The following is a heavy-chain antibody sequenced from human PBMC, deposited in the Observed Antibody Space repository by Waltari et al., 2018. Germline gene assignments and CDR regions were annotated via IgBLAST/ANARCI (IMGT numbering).Heavy chain of an antibody. Sequence: EVQLVQSGAEVKKPGATVTISCQASGCTFIDYFMHWVQQAPGKGLEWVGRIDPEDGETVYAEKFQGRVTITADTSTDTSYLELSSLRSDDTAVYYCAPLPGGSGQTFDYWGQGTLLTVSS. CDR3: APLPGGSGQTFDY. V-gene: IGHV1-69-2*01. CDR2: IDPEDGET. CDR1: GCTFIDYF. D-gene: IGHD3-10*01. J-gene: IGHJ4*02.